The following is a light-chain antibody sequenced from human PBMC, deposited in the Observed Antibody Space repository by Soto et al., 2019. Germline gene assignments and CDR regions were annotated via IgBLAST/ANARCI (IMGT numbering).Light chain of an antibody. Sequence: QSALTQPRSVSGSAGKSVTISCTGTSSDVGAYNYVSWYQHHPGKAPKVMIYDVSERPSGVPDRFSGSKSDNKASLTISGLQAEDEADYYCCSYAGSYSWVFGGGTKLTV. CDR3: CSYAGSYSWV. J-gene: IGLJ3*02. V-gene: IGLV2-11*01. CDR2: DVS. CDR1: SSDVGAYNY.